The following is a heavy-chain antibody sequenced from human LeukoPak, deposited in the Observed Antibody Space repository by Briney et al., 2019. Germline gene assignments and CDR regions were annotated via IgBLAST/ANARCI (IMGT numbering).Heavy chain of an antibody. CDR3: ARDPLGDGYQGEAFDI. V-gene: IGHV1-69*05. J-gene: IGHJ3*02. D-gene: IGHD5-24*01. CDR2: IIPIFGTA. Sequence: GASVKVSCKASGGTFSSYAISWVRQAPGQGLEWMGGIIPIFGTANYAQKFQGRVTITTDESTSTAYMELSSLRSEDTAVYYCARDPLGDGYQGEAFDIWGQGTMVTVSS. CDR1: GGTFSSYA.